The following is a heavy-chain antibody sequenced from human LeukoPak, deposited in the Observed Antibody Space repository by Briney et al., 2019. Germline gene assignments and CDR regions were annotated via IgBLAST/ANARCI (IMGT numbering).Heavy chain of an antibody. CDR2: ISWNSGSI. D-gene: IGHD3-9*01. CDR3: AKDITRYFDWLFDY. Sequence: GRSLRLSCAASGFTFDDYAMHWVRQAPGKGLEWVSGISWNSGSIGYADSVKGRFTISRDNAKNSLYLQMNSLRAEDTALYYCAKDITRYFDWLFDYWGQGTLVTVSS. CDR1: GFTFDDYA. J-gene: IGHJ4*02. V-gene: IGHV3-9*01.